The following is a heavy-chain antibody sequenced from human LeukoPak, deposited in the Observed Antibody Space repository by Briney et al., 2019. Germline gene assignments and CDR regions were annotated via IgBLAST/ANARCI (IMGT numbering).Heavy chain of an antibody. Sequence: GGSLRLSCAASGFTFSSYAMHWVRQAPGKGLEWVAVISYDGSNKYYANSVKGRFTISRDNSKNTLYLQMNSLRAEDTAVYYCARGDVVVVAALDYWGQGTLVTVSS. J-gene: IGHJ4*02. D-gene: IGHD2-15*01. CDR3: ARGDVVVVAALDY. CDR1: GFTFSSYA. CDR2: ISYDGSNK. V-gene: IGHV3-30-3*01.